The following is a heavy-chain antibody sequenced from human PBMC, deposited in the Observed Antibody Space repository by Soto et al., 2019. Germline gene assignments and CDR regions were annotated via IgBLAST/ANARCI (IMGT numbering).Heavy chain of an antibody. V-gene: IGHV3-23*01. CDR1: GFTFSSYA. Sequence: GGSLRLSCAASGFTFSSYAMSWVRQAPGKGLEWVSAISGSGVSTYYADSVKGRFTISRDNSKNTLYLQMNSLRAEDTAVYYCAKSPGMYYYDRSGYYHYEYWGQGTLVTVSS. CDR2: ISGSGVST. D-gene: IGHD3-22*01. CDR3: AKSPGMYYYDRSGYYHYEY. J-gene: IGHJ4*02.